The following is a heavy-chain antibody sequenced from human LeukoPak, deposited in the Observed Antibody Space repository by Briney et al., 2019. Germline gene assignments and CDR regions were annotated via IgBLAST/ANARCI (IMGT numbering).Heavy chain of an antibody. J-gene: IGHJ6*02. CDR3: ARRAYSGYDLNYYYYYGMDV. V-gene: IGHV4-59*08. CDR1: GGSISSYY. CDR2: IYYSGST. D-gene: IGHD5-12*01. Sequence: SETLSLTCTVSGGSISSYYWGWIRQPPGKGLEWIGYIYYSGSTNYNPSLKSRVTISVDTSKNQFSLKLSSVTAADTAMYYCARRAYSGYDLNYYYYYGMDVWGQGTTVTVSS.